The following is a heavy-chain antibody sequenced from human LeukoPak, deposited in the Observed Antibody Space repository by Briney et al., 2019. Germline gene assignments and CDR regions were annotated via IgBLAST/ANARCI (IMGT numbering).Heavy chain of an antibody. CDR1: GASINNNF. J-gene: IGHJ4*01. V-gene: IGHV4-59*08. CDR3: ARHRDYYDT. CDR2: IYSSGSA. Sequence: SETLSLTCTVSGASINNNFWTWIRQPPGKGLEWIGYIYSSGSANYNPSLRSRVIISGDTSKNQISLNLTSVTAADTAVYFCARHRDYYDTWGHGTLVTVSS. D-gene: IGHD3-22*01.